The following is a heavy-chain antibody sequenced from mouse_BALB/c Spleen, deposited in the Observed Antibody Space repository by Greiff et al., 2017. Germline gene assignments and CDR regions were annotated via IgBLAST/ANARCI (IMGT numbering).Heavy chain of an antibody. CDR3: VRYGSSYYYAMDY. Sequence: QVQLKESGPGLVAPSQSLSITCTVSGFSLTSYDISWIRQPPGKGLEWLGVIWTGGGTNYNSAFMSRLSISKDNSKSQVFLKMNSLQTDDTAIYYCVRYGSSYYYAMDYWGQGTSVTVSS. CDR2: IWTGGGT. CDR1: GFSLTSYD. D-gene: IGHD1-1*01. V-gene: IGHV2-9-2*01. J-gene: IGHJ4*01.